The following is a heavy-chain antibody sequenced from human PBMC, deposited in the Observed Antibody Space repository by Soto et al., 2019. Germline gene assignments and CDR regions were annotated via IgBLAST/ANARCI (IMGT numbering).Heavy chain of an antibody. CDR2: INPNSGGT. J-gene: IGHJ6*02. CDR3: ARDLRRGITMVRGVISPSVGMDV. CDR1: GYTFTGYY. V-gene: IGHV1-2*04. Sequence: ASVKVSCKASGYTFTGYYMHWVRQAPGQGLEWMGWINPNSGGTNYAQKFQGWVTMTRDTSISTAYMELSRLRSDDTAVYYCARDLRRGITMVRGVISPSVGMDVWGQGTTVTVSS. D-gene: IGHD3-10*01.